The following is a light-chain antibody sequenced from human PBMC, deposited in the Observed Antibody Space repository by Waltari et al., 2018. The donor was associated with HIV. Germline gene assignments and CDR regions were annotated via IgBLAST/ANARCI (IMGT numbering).Light chain of an antibody. CDR1: SSDVGGYNY. CDR2: DVI. V-gene: IGLV2-8*01. CDR3: SSHAGSKVV. J-gene: IGLJ2*01. Sequence: QSALTQPPPASGSPGQSVTLSCTGTSSDVGGYNYVSWHQQHPGKAPKLMIYDVIKRPSGFPGRFSGSKSGNTASLTVSGLQPEDEADYYCSSHAGSKVVFGGGTRLTVL.